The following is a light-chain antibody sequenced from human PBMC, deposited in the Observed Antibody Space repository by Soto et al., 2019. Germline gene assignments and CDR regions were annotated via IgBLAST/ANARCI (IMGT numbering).Light chain of an antibody. CDR2: EGI. Sequence: QSVLTQPASVSGSPGQSITISCTGSNSDVGRNNLVSWYQHHPGEAPKLIIYEGINRPSGVSNRFSGSKSGNTASLTVSGLQAEDEADYYCCSFVTGATILFGGGTKLTVL. CDR3: CSFVTGATIL. V-gene: IGLV2-23*03. CDR1: NSDVGRNNL. J-gene: IGLJ3*02.